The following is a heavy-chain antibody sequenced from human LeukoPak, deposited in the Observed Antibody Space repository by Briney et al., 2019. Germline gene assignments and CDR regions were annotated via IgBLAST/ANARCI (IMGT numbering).Heavy chain of an antibody. Sequence: PSETLSLTCTVSGGPISSYYWSWIRQPPGKGLEWIGYIYYSGSTNYNPSLKSRVTISVDTSKNQFSLKLSSVTAADTAVYYCARHGYDILTGLIWGQGTMVTVSS. V-gene: IGHV4-59*08. J-gene: IGHJ3*02. D-gene: IGHD3-9*01. CDR1: GGPISSYY. CDR3: ARHGYDILTGLI. CDR2: IYYSGST.